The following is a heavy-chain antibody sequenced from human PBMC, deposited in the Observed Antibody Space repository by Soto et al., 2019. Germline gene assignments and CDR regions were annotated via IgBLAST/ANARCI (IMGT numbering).Heavy chain of an antibody. V-gene: IGHV3-7*01. CDR1: GFTFSSYR. CDR3: ARVRTPFKYYFDY. Sequence: EVQLVESGGGLVQPGGSLRLSCAASGFTFSSYRMSWVRQAPGKGLEWVANIKQDGSEKYYVDSVKGRFTISRDNAKNSLYLQMTSLRAEDTAVYYCARVRTPFKYYFDYWGQGTLVILSS. CDR2: IKQDGSEK. J-gene: IGHJ4*02.